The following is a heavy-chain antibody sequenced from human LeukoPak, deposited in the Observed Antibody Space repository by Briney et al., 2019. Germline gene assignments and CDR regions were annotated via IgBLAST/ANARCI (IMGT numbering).Heavy chain of an antibody. CDR2: IWFDGTST. CDR1: GFSFSSHG. D-gene: IGHD3-16*01. CDR3: AKDSGNWGIDY. V-gene: IGHV3-30*02. Sequence: GGSLRLSCVASGFSFSSHGMHWVRQAPGKGLEWVAYIWFDGTSTHYGDSVKGRFNISRDNSKNTLHLQMNSLRTEDTAVYHCAKDSGNWGIDYWGQGTLVTVSS. J-gene: IGHJ4*02.